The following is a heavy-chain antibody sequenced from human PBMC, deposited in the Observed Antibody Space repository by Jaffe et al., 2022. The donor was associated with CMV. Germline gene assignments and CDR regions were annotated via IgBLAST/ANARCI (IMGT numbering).Heavy chain of an antibody. CDR2: IIPIFGTA. CDR1: GGTFSSYA. Sequence: QVQLVQSGAEVKKPGSSVKVSCKASGGTFSSYAISWVRQAPGQGLEWMGGIIPIFGTANYAQKFQGRVTITADESTSTAYMELSSLRSEDTAVYYCAREGGGGQLERRWYWFDPWGQGTLVTVSS. V-gene: IGHV1-69*01. CDR3: AREGGGGQLERRWYWFDP. J-gene: IGHJ5*02. D-gene: IGHD1-1*01.